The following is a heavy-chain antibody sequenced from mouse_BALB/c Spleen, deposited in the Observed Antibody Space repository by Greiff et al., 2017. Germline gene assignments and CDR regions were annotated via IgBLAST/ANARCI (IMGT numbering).Heavy chain of an antibody. CDR3: ARGYYYGSSFAY. CDR1: GYSFTSYW. J-gene: IGHJ3*01. Sequence: QVQLQQPGAELVRPGASVKLSCKASGYSFTSYWMNWVKQRPGQGLEWIGMIHPSDSATRLNQKFKDKATLTVDKSSSTAYMQFNSLTSEDSAVYYCARGYYYGSSFAYWGQGTLVTVSA. V-gene: IGHV1-61*01. D-gene: IGHD1-1*01. CDR2: IHPSDSAT.